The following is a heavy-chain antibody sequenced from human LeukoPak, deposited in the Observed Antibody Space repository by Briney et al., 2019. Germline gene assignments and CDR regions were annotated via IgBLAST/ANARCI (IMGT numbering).Heavy chain of an antibody. D-gene: IGHD3-3*01. CDR1: GFTFSSYA. V-gene: IGHV3-23*01. CDR3: AKQETYYDFWTGYNLDY. CDR2: ISGSGGST. Sequence: GGSLRLSCAASGFTFSSYAMSWVRQAPGKGLEWVSAISGSGGSTYYADSVKGRFTISRDNSKNTLYLQMNSLRAEDTAVYYCAKQETYYDFWTGYNLDYWGQGTLVTASS. J-gene: IGHJ4*02.